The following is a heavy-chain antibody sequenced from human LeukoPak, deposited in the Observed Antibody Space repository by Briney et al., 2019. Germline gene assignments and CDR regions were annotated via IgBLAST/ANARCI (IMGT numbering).Heavy chain of an antibody. D-gene: IGHD3-9*01. V-gene: IGHV3-23*01. Sequence: GGSLRLSCAASGFTFSSYAMSWVRQAPGKGLEWVSAIRGSGGSTYYADSVKGRFTISRDNSKNTLYLQMNSLRAEDTAVYYCAKDMDPPATYFDWLLPLYYYYGMDVWGQGTTVTVSS. CDR2: IRGSGGST. CDR3: AKDMDPPATYFDWLLPLYYYYGMDV. J-gene: IGHJ6*02. CDR1: GFTFSSYA.